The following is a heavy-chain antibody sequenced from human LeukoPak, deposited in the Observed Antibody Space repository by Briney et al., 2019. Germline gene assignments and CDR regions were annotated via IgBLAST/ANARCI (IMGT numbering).Heavy chain of an antibody. CDR2: FYDSGRT. V-gene: IGHV4-59*01. Sequence: SETLSLSCNVSTDSFSTYHWSWIRQPPGKGLQWIGDFYDSGRTNYNPSLESRVTISADMSKNQFSLKLISVTAADTAVYYCCRDSYYFDYWDQGTLVTVSS. CDR3: CRDSYYFDY. CDR1: TDSFSTYH. J-gene: IGHJ4*02.